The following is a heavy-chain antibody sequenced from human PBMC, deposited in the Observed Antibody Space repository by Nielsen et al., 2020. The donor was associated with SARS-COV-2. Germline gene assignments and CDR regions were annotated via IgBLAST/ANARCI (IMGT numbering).Heavy chain of an antibody. D-gene: IGHD5-18*01. V-gene: IGHV3-11*04. CDR2: ISSSGSTI. CDR1: GFTFSDYY. Sequence: GESLKISCAASGFTFSDYYMSWIRQAPGKGLEWVSYISSSGSTIYYADSVKGRFTISRDNAKNSLYLQMNSLRAEDTAVYYCAREGARRYSYGYWFDPWGQGTLVTVSS. CDR3: AREGARRYSYGYWFDP. J-gene: IGHJ5*02.